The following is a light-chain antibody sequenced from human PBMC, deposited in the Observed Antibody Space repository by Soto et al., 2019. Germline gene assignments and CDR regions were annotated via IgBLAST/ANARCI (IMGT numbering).Light chain of an antibody. CDR2: EVS. CDR3: SSWDGSLGGYV. J-gene: IGLJ1*01. V-gene: IGLV2-14*01. Sequence: QSVLTQPASVSGSPGQSITISCTGTSSDVGGYNYVSWYQQHPGKAPKLMVYEVSNRPSGVSNRFSGSKSGNTASLTISGLQAEDEADYYCSSWDGSLGGYVFGAGTKLTVL. CDR1: SSDVGGYNY.